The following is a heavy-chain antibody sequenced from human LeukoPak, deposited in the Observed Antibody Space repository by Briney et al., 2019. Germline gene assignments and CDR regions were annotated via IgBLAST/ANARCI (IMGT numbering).Heavy chain of an antibody. D-gene: IGHD3-10*01. Sequence: ASVKVSCTVSVYTLTELSMHWVRQAPGKELEWMGGFDPEDGETIYAQKFQGRVTITKDTSTGTAYMDLRNLRTDDTAMYYRARNGRVRRVVKDLFEYWGQGTLVAVSS. CDR2: FDPEDGET. CDR3: ARNGRVRRVVKDLFEY. CDR1: VYTLTELS. V-gene: IGHV1-24*01. J-gene: IGHJ4*02.